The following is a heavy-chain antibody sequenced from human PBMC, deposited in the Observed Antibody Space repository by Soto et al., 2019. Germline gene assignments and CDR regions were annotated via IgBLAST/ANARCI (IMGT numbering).Heavy chain of an antibody. Sequence: GGSLRLSCAASGFTFNNAWMNWVRQAPGKGLEWVGRIKSKTDGGTTDYAAPVKGRFSISRDDSKDTLYLQMSSLKTEDTAVYYCATGGETMMRPTNYWGQGTLVTVSS. CDR3: ATGGETMMRPTNY. V-gene: IGHV3-15*07. J-gene: IGHJ4*02. CDR1: GFTFNNAW. CDR2: IKSKTDGGTT. D-gene: IGHD3-22*01.